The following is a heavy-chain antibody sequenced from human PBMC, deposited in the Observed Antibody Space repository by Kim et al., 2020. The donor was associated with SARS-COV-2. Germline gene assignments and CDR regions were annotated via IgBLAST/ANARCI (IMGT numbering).Heavy chain of an antibody. CDR1: GGSISSYY. D-gene: IGHD6-13*01. CDR3: ARGRGHVFSWYPPHPQNWFDP. V-gene: IGHV4-59*01. J-gene: IGHJ5*02. CDR2: IYYSGST. Sequence: SETLSLTCTVSGGSISSYYWSWIRQPPGKGLEWIGYIYYSGSTNYNPSLKSRVTISVDTSKNQFSLKLSSVTAADTAVYYCARGRGHVFSWYPPHPQNWFDPWGQGTLVTVSS.